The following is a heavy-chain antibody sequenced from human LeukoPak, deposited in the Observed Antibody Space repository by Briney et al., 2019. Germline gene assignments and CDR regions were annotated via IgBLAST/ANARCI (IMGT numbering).Heavy chain of an antibody. D-gene: IGHD6-19*01. CDR1: GYTSTSYG. V-gene: IGHV1-18*01. CDR3: AREQWLNPFDY. J-gene: IGHJ4*02. CDR2: ISAYNANT. Sequence: ASVKVSCTASGYTSTSYGITWVRQAPGQGLEWMGWISAYNANTNYAQKLQGRVTMTTHTSTSTAYMEVRSLRSDDTTVYYCAREQWLNPFDYWGQGTLVTVSS.